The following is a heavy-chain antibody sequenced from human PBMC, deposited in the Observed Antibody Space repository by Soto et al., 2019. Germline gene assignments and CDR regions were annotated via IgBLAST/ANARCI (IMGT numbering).Heavy chain of an antibody. Sequence: SETLSLTCAVYGGSFSGYYWSWIRQPPGKGLEWIGEINHSGSTNYNPSLKSRVTISVDTSKNQFSLKLSSVTAADTAVYYCARRPQRDYGDYAFWGQGTLVTVSS. V-gene: IGHV4-34*01. D-gene: IGHD4-17*01. CDR2: INHSGST. CDR1: GGSFSGYY. J-gene: IGHJ4*02. CDR3: ARRPQRDYGDYAF.